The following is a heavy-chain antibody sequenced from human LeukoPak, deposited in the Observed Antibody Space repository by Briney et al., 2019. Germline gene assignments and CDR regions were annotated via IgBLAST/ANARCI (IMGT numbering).Heavy chain of an antibody. D-gene: IGHD2/OR15-2a*01. CDR3: ARVGEYGSFDY. Sequence: GGSLRLSCAASGFTFSNFWMYWVRQPPGKGLVWVSRISSDGSNTNYADSVKGRFTISRGNAKNTLYLQMDSLRAEDTAVYYCARVGEYGSFDYWGQGTLVTVSS. CDR1: GFTFSNFW. V-gene: IGHV3-74*01. CDR2: ISSDGSNT. J-gene: IGHJ4*02.